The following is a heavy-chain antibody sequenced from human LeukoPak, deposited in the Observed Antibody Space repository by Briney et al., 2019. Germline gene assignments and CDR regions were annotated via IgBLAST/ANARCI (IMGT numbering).Heavy chain of an antibody. J-gene: IGHJ4*02. CDR3: ARLGRDYDILTGYYHPPL. CDR2: IYYSGST. V-gene: IGHV4-59*08. D-gene: IGHD3-9*01. Sequence: PSETLSLTCTVSGGSISSYYWSWIQQPPGKGLEWIGYIYYSGSTNYNPSLKSRVTISVDTSKNQFSLKLTSVTAADTAVYYCARLGRDYDILTGYYHPPLWGQGTLVTVSS. CDR1: GGSISSYY.